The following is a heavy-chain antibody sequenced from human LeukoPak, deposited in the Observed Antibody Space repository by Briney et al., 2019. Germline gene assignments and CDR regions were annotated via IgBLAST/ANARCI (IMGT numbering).Heavy chain of an antibody. J-gene: IGHJ4*02. CDR2: IYHSGST. D-gene: IGHD1-26*01. Sequence: SETLSLTCAVSGGSISSSNWWSWVRQPPGKGLEWIGEIYHSGSTNYNPSLKSRVTISVDKSKNQFSLKLSSVTAADTAVYYCARVLIVGATKLHYFDYWGQGTLVTVSS. CDR1: GGSISSSNW. V-gene: IGHV4-4*02. CDR3: ARVLIVGATKLHYFDY.